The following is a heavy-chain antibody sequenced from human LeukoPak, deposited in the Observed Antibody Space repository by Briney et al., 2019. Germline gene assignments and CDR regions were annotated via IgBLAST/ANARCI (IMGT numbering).Heavy chain of an antibody. Sequence: SETLSLTCGVSGGAITNYYWNWIRQAPGKGLEWLGYIYYSGSTNYNPSLQSRLIISIDTSKNQFSLKLSSVTAADTAVYYCARDTPAYSSRGIDYWGQGTLVTVSS. V-gene: IGHV4-59*01. J-gene: IGHJ4*02. CDR2: IYYSGST. D-gene: IGHD6-13*01. CDR3: ARDTPAYSSRGIDY. CDR1: GGAITNYY.